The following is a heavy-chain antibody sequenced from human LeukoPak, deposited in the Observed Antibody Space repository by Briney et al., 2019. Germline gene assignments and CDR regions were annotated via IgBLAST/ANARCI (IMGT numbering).Heavy chain of an antibody. CDR3: ARVGYDFWSGYL. Sequence: PSETLSLTCTVSGGSISSSSYYWGWIRQPPGKGLEWIGSIYYSGSTYYNPSLKSRVTISVDTSKNQFSLKLSSVTAADTAVYYCARVGYDFWSGYLWGQGTLVTVSS. CDR2: IYYSGST. J-gene: IGHJ4*02. CDR1: GGSISSSSYY. D-gene: IGHD3-3*01. V-gene: IGHV4-39*07.